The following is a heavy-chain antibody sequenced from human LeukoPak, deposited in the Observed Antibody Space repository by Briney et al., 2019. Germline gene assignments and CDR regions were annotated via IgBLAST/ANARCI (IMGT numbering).Heavy chain of an antibody. D-gene: IGHD3-10*01. CDR2: IYYSGST. Sequence: SETLSLTCTVSGGSISSYYWSWIRQPPGKGLEWIGYIYYSGSTNYNSSLKSRVTISVDTSKNQFSLKLSSVTAADTAVYYCARGLRGTQKDYFDYWGQGTLVTVSS. J-gene: IGHJ4*02. V-gene: IGHV4-59*01. CDR3: ARGLRGTQKDYFDY. CDR1: GGSISSYY.